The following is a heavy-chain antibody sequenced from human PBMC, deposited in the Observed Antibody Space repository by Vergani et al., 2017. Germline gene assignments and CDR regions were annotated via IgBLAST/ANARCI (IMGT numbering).Heavy chain of an antibody. CDR2: ISGSGGST. V-gene: IGHV3-23*04. D-gene: IGHD2-2*01. Sequence: EVQLVESGGGLVQPGRSLRLSCTASGFTFSSYAMSWVRQAPGKGLEWVSAISGSGGSTYYADSVKGRFTISRDNAKNSLYLQMNSLRAEDTAVYYCARDYKYTLLAYYMDVWGKGTTVTVSS. J-gene: IGHJ6*03. CDR1: GFTFSSYA. CDR3: ARDYKYTLLAYYMDV.